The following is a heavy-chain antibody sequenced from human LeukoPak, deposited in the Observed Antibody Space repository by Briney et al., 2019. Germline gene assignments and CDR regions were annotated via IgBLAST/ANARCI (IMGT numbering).Heavy chain of an antibody. Sequence: GGSLRLSCAASGFSFEDYALHWVRHAPGKGLQWVSLISGDGDSTFYADSVRGRFTISRDNSKHSLYLQMNSLRTEDTALYYCAKDTYKLWFGELGDWGQGTTVTVSS. CDR3: AKDTYKLWFGELGD. J-gene: IGHJ6*02. V-gene: IGHV3-43*02. CDR1: GFSFEDYA. CDR2: ISGDGDST. D-gene: IGHD3-10*01.